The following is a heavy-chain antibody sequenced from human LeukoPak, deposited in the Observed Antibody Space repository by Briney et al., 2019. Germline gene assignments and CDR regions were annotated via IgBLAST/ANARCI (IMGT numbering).Heavy chain of an antibody. J-gene: IGHJ3*02. CDR2: IKQDGSDK. CDR1: GFTISRHY. CDR3: AREGDAFDI. Sequence: GKSLRLSCAASGFTISRHYMSWVRQAPGKGLEWVANIKQDGSDKYYVDSVKGRFTISRDNAKNSVYLQMNSLRAEDTAVYYCAREGDAFDIWGQGTMVTVAS. V-gene: IGHV3-7*01.